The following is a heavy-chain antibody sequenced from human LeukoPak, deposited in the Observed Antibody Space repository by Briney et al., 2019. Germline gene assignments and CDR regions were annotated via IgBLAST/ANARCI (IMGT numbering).Heavy chain of an antibody. D-gene: IGHD3-10*01. CDR1: GDDISSSNW. V-gene: IGHV4-4*02. J-gene: IGHJ5*01. CDR2: VYHSGSM. CDR3: ARVSGSGLYFKSFDP. Sequence: SGTLSLTRSVSGDDISSSNWWTWVRQPPQKGLEWIGEVYHSGSMNYNPSLKSRIYMSVDKSQNRFSLRLTSVTAADTAVYFCARVSGSGLYFKSFDPWGQGTLVIVSS.